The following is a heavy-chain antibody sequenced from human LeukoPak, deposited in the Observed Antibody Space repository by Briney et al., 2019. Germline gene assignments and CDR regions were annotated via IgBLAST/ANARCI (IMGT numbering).Heavy chain of an antibody. V-gene: IGHV7-4-1*02. CDR3: ATVELLQTTDV. Sequence: GVSVKVSCKASGYTFTSYAMNWVRQAPGQGLEWMGWINTNTGNPTYAQGFTGRFVFSLDTSVSTAYLQISSLKAEDTAVYYCATVELLQTTDVWGQGTTVTASS. CDR2: INTNTGNP. J-gene: IGHJ6*02. D-gene: IGHD3-22*01. CDR1: GYTFTSYA.